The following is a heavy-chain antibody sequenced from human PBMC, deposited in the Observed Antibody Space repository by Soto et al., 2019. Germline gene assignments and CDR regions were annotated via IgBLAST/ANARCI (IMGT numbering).Heavy chain of an antibody. CDR1: GYTFTSYG. D-gene: IGHD3-10*01. Sequence: ASVKVSCKASGYTFTSYGISWVRQAPGQGLEWMGWNSAYNGNTNYAQKLQGRVTMTTDTSTSTAYMELRSLRSDDTAVYCCASLRYAQNYYGSGSYPKWSEHWGQGTLVTVSS. CDR3: ASLRYAQNYYGSGSYPKWSEH. CDR2: NSAYNGNT. J-gene: IGHJ5*02. V-gene: IGHV1-18*01.